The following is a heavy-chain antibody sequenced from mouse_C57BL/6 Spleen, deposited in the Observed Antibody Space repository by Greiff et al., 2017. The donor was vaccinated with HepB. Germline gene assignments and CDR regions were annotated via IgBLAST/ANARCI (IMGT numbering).Heavy chain of an antibody. J-gene: IGHJ4*01. V-gene: IGHV5-9*01. CDR3: ARLDGYYGYYAMDY. CDR1: GFTFSSYT. CDR2: ISGGGGNT. Sequence: EVKLVESGGGLVKPGGSLKLSCAASGFTFSSYTMSWVRQTPEKRLEWVATISGGGGNTYYPDSVKGRFTISRDNAKNTLYLQMSSLRSEDQALYYCARLDGYYGYYAMDYWGQGTSVTVSS. D-gene: IGHD2-3*01.